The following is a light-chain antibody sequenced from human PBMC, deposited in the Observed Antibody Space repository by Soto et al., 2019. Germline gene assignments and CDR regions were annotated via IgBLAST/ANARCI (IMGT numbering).Light chain of an antibody. CDR2: KAS. J-gene: IGKJ2*01. CDR1: QSISGW. V-gene: IGKV1-5*03. Sequence: DIQMTQSPSTLSASVGDRVSITCRASQSISGWLAWYQQKPGKAPKLLIYKASSLESGVRSRFSGSGSGTEFTLTISSLQPDDFATYYCQEYNTHSRYTFGQGTKLEIK. CDR3: QEYNTHSRYT.